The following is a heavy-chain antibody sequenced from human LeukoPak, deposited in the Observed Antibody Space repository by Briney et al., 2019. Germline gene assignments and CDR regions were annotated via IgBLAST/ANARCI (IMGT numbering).Heavy chain of an antibody. CDR2: INTNTGNP. Sequence: ASVKVSCKASGYTFTGYYLHWVRQAPGQGLEWMGWINTNTGNPTYAQGFTGRFVFSLDTSVSTAYLQISSLKAEDTAVYYCARGRGYSSSWSHFGYWGQGTLVTVSS. CDR1: GYTFTGYY. D-gene: IGHD6-13*01. CDR3: ARGRGYSSSWSHFGY. J-gene: IGHJ4*02. V-gene: IGHV7-4-1*02.